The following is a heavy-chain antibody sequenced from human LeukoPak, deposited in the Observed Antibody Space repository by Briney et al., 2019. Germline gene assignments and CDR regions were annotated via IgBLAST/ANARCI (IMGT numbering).Heavy chain of an antibody. CDR3: ARGWGDCTTVSCYTGGDVFDM. J-gene: IGHJ3*02. CDR2: IKQDGSEK. CDR1: GFTFRSYW. V-gene: IGHV3-7*01. Sequence: GGSLRLSCVASGFTFRSYWMNWVRQAPGKGLEWVANIKQDGSEKYYVDSVKGRFTISRDNTKNSLFLQMNSLRAEDTAVYYCARGWGDCTTVSCYTGGDVFDMWGQRTMVTVSS. D-gene: IGHD2-2*02.